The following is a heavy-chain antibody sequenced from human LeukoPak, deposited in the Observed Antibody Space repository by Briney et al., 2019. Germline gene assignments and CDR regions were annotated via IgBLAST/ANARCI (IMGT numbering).Heavy chain of an antibody. CDR3: VRDQRRYLDLDYYMDV. Sequence: ASVKVSCKASGYTFTSYYMHWVRQAPGQGLEWMGIINPSGGSTSYAQKFQGRVTMTRDMSTSTVYMELSSLRSEDTAVYYCVRDQRRYLDLDYYMDVWGKGTTVTVSS. CDR1: GYTFTSYY. V-gene: IGHV1-46*01. D-gene: IGHD3-9*01. CDR2: INPSGGST. J-gene: IGHJ6*03.